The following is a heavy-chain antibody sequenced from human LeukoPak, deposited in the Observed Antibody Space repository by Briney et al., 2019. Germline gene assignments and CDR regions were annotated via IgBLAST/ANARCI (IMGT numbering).Heavy chain of an antibody. Sequence: PSETLSLTCTVSGGSISSSSYYWGWIRQPPGKGLEWIGSIYYSGSTYYNPSLKSRVTISVDTSKNQFSLKLSSVTAADTAVYYCARQGGGWLGGANWFDPWGQGTLVTVSS. CDR2: IYYSGST. CDR1: GGSISSSSYY. J-gene: IGHJ5*02. CDR3: ARQGGGWLGGANWFDP. V-gene: IGHV4-39*01. D-gene: IGHD1-26*01.